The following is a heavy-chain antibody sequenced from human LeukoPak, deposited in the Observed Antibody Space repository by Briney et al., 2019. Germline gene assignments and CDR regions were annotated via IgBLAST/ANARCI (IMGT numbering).Heavy chain of an antibody. Sequence: PGGSLRLSCAASGFTFSMYAMSWVRQAPGKGLEWVSSISSSGDSTYYKDSVKGRFTISRDNSKNTLYLQMNGLRPEDMATYYCTKDRPNYHESNGHYYRRDGDYWGQGTLVTVSS. CDR2: ISSSGDST. J-gene: IGHJ4*02. D-gene: IGHD3-22*01. V-gene: IGHV3-23*01. CDR1: GFTFSMYA. CDR3: TKDRPNYHESNGHYYRRDGDY.